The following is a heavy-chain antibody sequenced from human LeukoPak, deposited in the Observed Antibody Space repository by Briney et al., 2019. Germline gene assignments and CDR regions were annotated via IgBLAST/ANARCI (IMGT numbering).Heavy chain of an antibody. D-gene: IGHD3-10*01. J-gene: IGHJ4*02. Sequence: GRSLRLSCAASGFTFSSYAVHWVRQAPGKGLEWVAVISYDGSNKYYADSVTGRFTISRDNSKNTLYLQMNSLRAEDTAVYYCARYNYGSGSYPDYWGQGTLVTVSS. CDR3: ARYNYGSGSYPDY. CDR1: GFTFSSYA. CDR2: ISYDGSNK. V-gene: IGHV3-30*04.